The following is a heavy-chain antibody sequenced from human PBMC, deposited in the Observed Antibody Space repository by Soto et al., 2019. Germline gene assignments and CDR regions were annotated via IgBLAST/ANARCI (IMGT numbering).Heavy chain of an antibody. Sequence: GGSLRLSCEASGFTFSSHWMSWVRQAPGKGLEWVANIKEDGSEKNYADSVKGRFTISRDNSKNTLYLQMNSLRAEDTAVYYCAKSPGMYYYDSSGYYHYDYWGQGTLVTVSS. V-gene: IGHV3-7*05. J-gene: IGHJ4*02. CDR2: IKEDGSEK. CDR1: GFTFSSHW. D-gene: IGHD3-22*01. CDR3: AKSPGMYYYDSSGYYHYDY.